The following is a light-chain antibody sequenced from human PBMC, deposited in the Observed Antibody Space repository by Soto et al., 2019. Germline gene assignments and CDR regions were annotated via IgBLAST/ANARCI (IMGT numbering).Light chain of an antibody. CDR1: SSDVGGYKY. CDR3: CSYAGSYTYV. V-gene: IGLV2-11*01. Sequence: QSALAQPRSVSGSPGQSVTISCTGTSSDVGGYKYVSWYQHHPGKAPRLMIYYVTKRPSGVPDRFSGSKSGHTAYLNISGLQADDDADYFCCSYAGSYTYVFGNGNKVTVL. CDR2: YVT. J-gene: IGLJ1*01.